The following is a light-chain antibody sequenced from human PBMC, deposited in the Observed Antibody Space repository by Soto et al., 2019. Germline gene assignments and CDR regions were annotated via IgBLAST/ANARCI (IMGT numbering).Light chain of an antibody. V-gene: IGKV3-15*01. CDR1: QSVSST. CDR2: GAS. J-gene: IGKJ2*01. Sequence: EIVRTQSPATLSVSPGARATLSSRVSQSVSSTLAWYQQKPGQAHRLLIYGASTRATGIPARFSGSGSGTEFTLTISSLQSEDFAVYYCHQYNNWPRTFGQGTKLEIK. CDR3: HQYNNWPRT.